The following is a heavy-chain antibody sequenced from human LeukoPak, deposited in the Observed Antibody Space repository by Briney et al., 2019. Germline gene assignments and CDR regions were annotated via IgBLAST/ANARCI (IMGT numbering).Heavy chain of an antibody. CDR1: GFTFRNFA. CDR3: ARDAWEIDAFDF. D-gene: IGHD1-26*01. V-gene: IGHV3-23*01. CDR2: ISGSAFNT. Sequence: GGSLRLSCAASGFTFRNFAMVWVRQAPGKGLEWVSGISGSAFNTHYADFVKGRFTIARDNSKNTLYLQMNSLRVEDTAVYYWARDAWEIDAFDFWGQGTMVTVSS. J-gene: IGHJ3*01.